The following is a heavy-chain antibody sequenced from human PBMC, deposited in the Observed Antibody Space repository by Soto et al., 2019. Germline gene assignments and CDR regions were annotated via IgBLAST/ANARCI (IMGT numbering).Heavy chain of an antibody. V-gene: IGHV3-21*01. D-gene: IGHD3-10*01. CDR3: ARDRRWGVRGDSLGY. J-gene: IGHJ4*02. CDR1: GFTFSSHS. CDR2: ITSSSIYI. Sequence: VQLVESGGGLVKPGGSLRLSCAASGFTFSSHSMNWVRQAPGKGLEWVSSITSSSIYIYYAGSVKGRFTISRDNAKNSLYLQMNSLRPEDTAVYFCARDRRWGVRGDSLGYWGQGSQVIISS.